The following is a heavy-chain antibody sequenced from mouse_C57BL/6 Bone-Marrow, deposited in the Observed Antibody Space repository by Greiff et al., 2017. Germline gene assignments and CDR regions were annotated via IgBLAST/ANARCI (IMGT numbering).Heavy chain of an antibody. CDR1: GYTFTSYW. J-gene: IGHJ2*01. D-gene: IGHD2-12*01. V-gene: IGHV1-69*01. CDR2: IDPSDSYT. CDR3: AREVYYSGDFDY. Sequence: VQLQQPVAELVMPGASVKLSCKASGYTFTSYWMHWVKQRPGQGLEWIGEIDPSDSYTNYNQKFKGKSTLTVDKSSSTAYLQLSSLKSEDSAVYYCAREVYYSGDFDYWGQGTTLTVSS.